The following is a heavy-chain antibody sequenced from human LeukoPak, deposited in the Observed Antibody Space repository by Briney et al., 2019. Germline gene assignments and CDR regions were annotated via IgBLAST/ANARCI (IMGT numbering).Heavy chain of an antibody. V-gene: IGHV3-23*01. Sequence: GGSLRLSCAASGFTFSSYAMSWVRQAPGKGLEWVSAISGSGGSTHYADSVKGRFTISRDNSKNTLYLQMNSLRAEDTAVYYCAKRNSSSWGGFDYWGQGTLVTVSS. CDR1: GFTFSSYA. CDR3: AKRNSSSWGGFDY. J-gene: IGHJ4*02. CDR2: ISGSGGST. D-gene: IGHD6-13*01.